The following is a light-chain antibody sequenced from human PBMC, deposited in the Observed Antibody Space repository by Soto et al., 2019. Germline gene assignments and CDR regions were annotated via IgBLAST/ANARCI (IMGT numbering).Light chain of an antibody. CDR2: GNN. V-gene: IGLV1-40*01. J-gene: IGLJ2*01. Sequence: QSVLTQPPSVSGAPGQRVTISCTGSSSNIGAGYDVHWYQQLPGTAPKLLIHGNNNRPSGVPDRFSGSKSGTSASLAITGLQAEDEAHYYCHSYDNSLTGHVVFGGGTKLTVL. CDR3: HSYDNSLTGHVV. CDR1: SSNIGAGYD.